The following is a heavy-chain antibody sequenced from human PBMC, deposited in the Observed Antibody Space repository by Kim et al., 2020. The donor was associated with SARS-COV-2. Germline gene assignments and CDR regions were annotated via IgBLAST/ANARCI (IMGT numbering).Heavy chain of an antibody. D-gene: IGHD1-26*01. CDR3: TTGSGRFSDLLDY. V-gene: IGHV3-73*01. Sequence: ADGGSVKGRFTISRDDSKNTAHLQMKSRKTEETAGYYCTTGSGRFSDLLDYWGQGTLVTVSS. J-gene: IGHJ4*02.